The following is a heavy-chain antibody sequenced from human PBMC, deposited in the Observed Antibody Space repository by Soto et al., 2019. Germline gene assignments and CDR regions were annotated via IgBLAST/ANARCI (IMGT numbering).Heavy chain of an antibody. CDR1: GDSISNYY. Sequence: PSETLSLTCTVSGDSISNYYWTWIRQPPGKGLKWIGCFYNSGNTNYNPSLKSRDTISVDTSNNQFSLRVNSVTAADTAVYYCATSNWFDPWGQGTLVTVSS. V-gene: IGHV4-59*08. CDR3: ATSNWFDP. J-gene: IGHJ5*02. CDR2: FYNSGNT.